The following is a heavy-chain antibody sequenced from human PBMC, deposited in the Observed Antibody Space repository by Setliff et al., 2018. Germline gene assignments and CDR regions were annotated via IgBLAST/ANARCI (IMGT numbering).Heavy chain of an antibody. D-gene: IGHD2-21*01. CDR3: ARGYCDGIGCPAPLYYFDS. V-gene: IGHV1-3*03. CDR2: MNIDNGKT. J-gene: IGHJ4*02. Sequence: ASSVKVSCKASGYSFRLYAIHWLRQAPGQRFEWMGWMNIDNGKTEFSQDFQDRVTFTRDTSADIAYMDLSGLRSDDMAVYYCARGYCDGIGCPAPLYYFDSWGQGTLVTVSS. CDR1: GYSFRLYA.